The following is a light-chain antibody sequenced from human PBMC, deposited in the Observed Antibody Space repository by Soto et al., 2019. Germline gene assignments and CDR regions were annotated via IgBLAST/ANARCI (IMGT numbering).Light chain of an antibody. CDR3: SSYTRSSTWV. V-gene: IGLV2-14*01. CDR2: EVT. Sequence: QSALSQPASVSGSPGQSITISCTGTSSDVGAYNYVSWYQQHPGKAPKLIIYEVTNRPSGVSDRFSGSKSGNTASLTISGLQAEDEADYYCSSYTRSSTWVFAGGTQLTVL. CDR1: SSDVGAYNY. J-gene: IGLJ3*02.